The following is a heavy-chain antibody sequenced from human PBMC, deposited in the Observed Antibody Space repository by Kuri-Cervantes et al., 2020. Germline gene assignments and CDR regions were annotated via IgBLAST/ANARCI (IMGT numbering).Heavy chain of an antibody. CDR2: INSDGSST. J-gene: IGHJ3*02. CDR3: ARSASGYYDSGGTASNHDAFDI. CDR1: GFTFSSYW. V-gene: IGHV3-74*01. Sequence: GGSLRLSCAASGFTFSSYWMHWVRQAPGKGLVWVSRINSDGSSTSYADSVKGRFTISRDNAKNTLYLQMNSLRAEDTAVYYCARSASGYYDSGGTASNHDAFDIWGQGTMVTVSS. D-gene: IGHD3-22*01.